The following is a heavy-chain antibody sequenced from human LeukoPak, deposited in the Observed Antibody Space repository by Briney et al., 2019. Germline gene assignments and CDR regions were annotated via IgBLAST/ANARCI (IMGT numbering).Heavy chain of an antibody. J-gene: IGHJ4*02. V-gene: IGHV3-30*18. CDR2: ISYDGSNK. Sequence: GGSLRLSCAASGFTFSSYGMHWVRQAPGKGLEWVAVISYDGSNKYYADSVKGRFTISRDNSKNTLYLQMNSLRAEDTAVYYCAKEDTRTVVPGDYWGQGTLVTVSS. CDR3: AKEDTRTVVPGDY. D-gene: IGHD2-2*01. CDR1: GFTFSSYG.